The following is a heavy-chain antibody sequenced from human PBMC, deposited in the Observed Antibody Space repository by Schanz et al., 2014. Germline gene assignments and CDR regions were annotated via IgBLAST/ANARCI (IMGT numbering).Heavy chain of an antibody. Sequence: QLQLVQSGAEVKKPGSSVKVSCKASGYTFSDYYIHWVRQAPGQGLEWMGWINPNTGGTNFAQKFQGWVTVTRDTSISTVYMELSRVTSEDTAVHYCARGRGFYDYWGQGTLVTVSS. CDR1: GYTFSDYY. CDR3: ARGRGFYDY. CDR2: INPNTGGT. V-gene: IGHV1-2*04. D-gene: IGHD3-10*01. J-gene: IGHJ4*02.